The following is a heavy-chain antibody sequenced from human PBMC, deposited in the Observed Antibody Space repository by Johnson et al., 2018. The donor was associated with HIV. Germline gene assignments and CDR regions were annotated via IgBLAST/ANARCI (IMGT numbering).Heavy chain of an antibody. Sequence: QMQLVESGGGVVQPGRSLRLSCSASGFTFSSYAMHWVRQAPGKGLEWVAFISYDGRNKFYADSVTGRFTISRDNSKNSFYIQMHSLRAEDTAVYYCAKDVDSSRWWRAFDMWGQGTMVSVSS. D-gene: IGHD6-13*01. CDR2: ISYDGRNK. V-gene: IGHV3-30*04. CDR3: AKDVDSSRWWRAFDM. J-gene: IGHJ3*02. CDR1: GFTFSSYA.